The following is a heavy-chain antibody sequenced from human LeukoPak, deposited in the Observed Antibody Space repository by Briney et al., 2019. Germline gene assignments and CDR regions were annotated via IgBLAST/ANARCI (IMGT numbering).Heavy chain of an antibody. CDR2: INAGNGNT. J-gene: IGHJ4*02. D-gene: IGHD3-16*02. V-gene: IGHV1-3*01. CDR3: ARDRRLRLGELSSYYFDY. CDR1: GYTFTSYA. Sequence: ASVTVSCKASGYTFTSYAMHWVRQAPGQRLEWMGWINAGNGNTKYSQKFQGWVTMTRDTSISTAYMELSRLTSDDTAVYYCARDRRLRLGELSSYYFDYWGQGTLVTVSS.